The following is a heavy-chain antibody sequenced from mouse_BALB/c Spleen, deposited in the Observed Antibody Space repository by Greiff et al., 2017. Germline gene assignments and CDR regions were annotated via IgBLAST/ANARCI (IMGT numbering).Heavy chain of an antibody. CDR2: ISSGSSTI. Sequence: DVQLVESGGGLVQPGGSRKLSCAASGFTFSSFGMHWVRQAPEKGLEWVAYISSGSSTIYYADTVKGRFTISRDNPKNTLFLQMTSLRSEDTAMYYCARAGAMDYWGQGTSVTVSS. V-gene: IGHV5-17*02. CDR1: GFTFSSFG. CDR3: ARAGAMDY. J-gene: IGHJ4*01.